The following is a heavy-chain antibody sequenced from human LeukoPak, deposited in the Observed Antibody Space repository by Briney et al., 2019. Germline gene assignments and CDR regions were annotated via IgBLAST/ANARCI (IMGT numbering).Heavy chain of an antibody. CDR1: GYTLTELS. V-gene: IGHV1-24*01. D-gene: IGHD3-10*01. CDR2: FDPEDGET. CDR3: ATGVRGQYYYYGMDV. J-gene: IGHJ6*02. Sequence: ASVKVSCKVSGYTLTELSMHWVRQTPGKGLEWMGGFDPEDGETIYAQKFQGRVTMTEDTSTDSAYMELSSLRSEDTAVYYCATGVRGQYYYYGMDVWGQGTTVTVSS.